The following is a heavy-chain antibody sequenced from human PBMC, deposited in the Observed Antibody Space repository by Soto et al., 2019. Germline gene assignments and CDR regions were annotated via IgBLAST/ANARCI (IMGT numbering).Heavy chain of an antibody. D-gene: IGHD1-1*01. V-gene: IGHV3-15*01. CDR3: TTDEADNGNDGDFDY. CDR2: VKNKGTT. Sequence: EVYLVESGGGLVKPGGSLRLSCAASGLPFSKAWMSWVRQAPGKGLEWLGRVKNKGTTDYAAPVKDRFTISRDDSQNMVYLQMDSLKTEDTAVYYCTTDEADNGNDGDFDYWGQGTLVTVSS. CDR1: GLPFSKAW. J-gene: IGHJ4*02.